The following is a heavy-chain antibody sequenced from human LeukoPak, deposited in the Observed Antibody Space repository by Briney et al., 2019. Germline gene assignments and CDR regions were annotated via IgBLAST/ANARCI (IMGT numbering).Heavy chain of an antibody. CDR3: ARGSMVRGDLGI. V-gene: IGHV4-61*02. J-gene: IGHJ4*02. CDR1: GGSISSGSYY. CDR2: IYTSGST. D-gene: IGHD3-10*01. Sequence: PSETLSLTCTVSGGSISSGSYYWSWIRQPAGKGLEWIGRIYTSGSTNYNPSLKSRVTISVDTSKNQFSLKLSSVTAADTAVYYCARGSMVRGDLGIWGQGTLVTVSS.